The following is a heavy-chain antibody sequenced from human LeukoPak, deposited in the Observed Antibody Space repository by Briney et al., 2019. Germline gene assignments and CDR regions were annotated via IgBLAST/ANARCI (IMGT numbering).Heavy chain of an antibody. CDR3: ARAEGYSSSSEDWFDP. CDR2: IYSGGST. CDR1: GFTVSSNY. J-gene: IGHJ5*02. D-gene: IGHD6-13*01. Sequence: GGSLRLSCAASGFTVSSNYMSWVRQAPGKRLEWVSVIYSGGSTYYADSVKGRFTISRDNSKNTLYLQMNSLRAEDTAVYYCARAEGYSSSSEDWFDPWGQGTLVTVSS. V-gene: IGHV3-53*01.